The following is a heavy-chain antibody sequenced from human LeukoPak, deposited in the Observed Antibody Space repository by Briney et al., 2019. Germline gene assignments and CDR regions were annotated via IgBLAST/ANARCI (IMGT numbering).Heavy chain of an antibody. D-gene: IGHD2-2*01. V-gene: IGHV3-9*01. CDR1: GFTFDDYA. Sequence: GGSLRLSCAASGFTFDDYAMHWVRQAPGKGLEWVSGISWNSGSIGYADSVKGRFTISRDNAKNSLYLQMNSLRAEDTALYYCAKDMRYCSSTSCSNYYYYGMDVWGQGTTVTVSS. J-gene: IGHJ6*02. CDR3: AKDMRYCSSTSCSNYYYYGMDV. CDR2: ISWNSGSI.